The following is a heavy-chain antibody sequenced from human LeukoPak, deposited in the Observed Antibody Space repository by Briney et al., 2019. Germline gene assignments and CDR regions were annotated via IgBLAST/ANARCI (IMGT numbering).Heavy chain of an antibody. CDR3: VSDLCGRDDE. D-gene: IGHD1-1*01. CDR2: MDPDGRTI. CDR1: GSTFSSYR. Sequence: GALRLSCAASGSTFSSYRRHWARQVPGKGLKWGSRMDPDGRTIDNADSVRARFPISRDNAKDTLYFKMSSLRNEDTVVTNWVSDLCGRDDEWGRGTLVTVSS. V-gene: IGHV3-74*01. J-gene: IGHJ4*02.